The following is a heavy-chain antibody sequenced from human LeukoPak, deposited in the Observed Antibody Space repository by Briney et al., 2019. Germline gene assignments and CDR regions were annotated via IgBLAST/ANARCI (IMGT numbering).Heavy chain of an antibody. V-gene: IGHV1-2*02. Sequence: ASVKVSCKASGYTFTGYYMHWVRQAPGQGLEWMGWINPNSGGTNYAQKFQGRVTMTTDTSTSTAYMELRSLRSDDTAVYYCARVVVAGIAAAGKLDYWGQGTLVTVSS. CDR2: INPNSGGT. CDR1: GYTFTGYY. D-gene: IGHD6-13*01. J-gene: IGHJ4*02. CDR3: ARVVVAGIAAAGKLDY.